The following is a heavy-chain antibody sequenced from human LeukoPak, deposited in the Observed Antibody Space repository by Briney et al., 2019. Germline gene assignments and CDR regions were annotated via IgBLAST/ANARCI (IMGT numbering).Heavy chain of an antibody. J-gene: IGHJ3*02. Sequence: SETLSLTCTVSGGSISSYYWSWIRQPPGKGLEWIGYIYYSGSTNYNPSLKSRVTISVDTSKNQFSLKLSSVTAADTAVYYCARRREFGELFSDAFDIWGQGTMVTVSS. D-gene: IGHD3-10*01. CDR1: GGSISSYY. CDR2: IYYSGST. V-gene: IGHV4-59*01. CDR3: ARRREFGELFSDAFDI.